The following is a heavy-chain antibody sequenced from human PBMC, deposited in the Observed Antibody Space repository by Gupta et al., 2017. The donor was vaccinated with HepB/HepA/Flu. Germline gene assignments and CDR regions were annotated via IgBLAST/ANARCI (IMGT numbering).Heavy chain of an antibody. D-gene: IGHD2-2*01. CDR1: GGSVSSGSYY. CDR3: ARWSDIVVVPAVQPGGFQH. CDR2: IYYSGST. J-gene: IGHJ1*01. V-gene: IGHV4-61*01. Sequence: QVQLQESGPGLVKPSETLSLTCTVSGGSVSSGSYYWSWIRQPPGKGLEWIGYIYYSGSTNYNPSLKSRVTISVDTSKNQFSLKLSSVTAADTAVYYCARWSDIVVVPAVQPGGFQHWGQGTLVTVSS.